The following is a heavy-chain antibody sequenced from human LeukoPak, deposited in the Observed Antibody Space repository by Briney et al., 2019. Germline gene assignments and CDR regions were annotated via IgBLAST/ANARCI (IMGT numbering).Heavy chain of an antibody. CDR1: GYTLTELS. CDR3: ATDPPDSSGYYPFPTL. J-gene: IGHJ3*01. CDR2: IDPEDGET. D-gene: IGHD3-22*01. V-gene: IGHV1-24*01. Sequence: GSVKASCKVSGYTLTELSMHWVRQAPGKGLEWMGGIDPEDGETIYAQKFQGRVTMTEDTSTDTAYMELSSLRSEDAAVYYCATDPPDSSGYYPFPTLWGQGTMVTVSS.